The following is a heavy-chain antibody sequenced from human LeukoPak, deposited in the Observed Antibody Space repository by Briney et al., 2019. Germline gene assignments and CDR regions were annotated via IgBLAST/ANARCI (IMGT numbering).Heavy chain of an antibody. CDR2: IYTSGST. CDR3: ARERIGELFLNWFDP. J-gene: IGHJ5*02. V-gene: IGHV4-4*07. CDR1: GGAISSYY. D-gene: IGHD3-10*01. Sequence: PSETLSLTCTVSGGAISSYYWSWIRQPAGKGLEWIGRIYTSGSTNYNPSPKSRVTMSVDTSKNQFSLKLSSVTAADTAVYYCARERIGELFLNWFDPWGQGTLVTVSS.